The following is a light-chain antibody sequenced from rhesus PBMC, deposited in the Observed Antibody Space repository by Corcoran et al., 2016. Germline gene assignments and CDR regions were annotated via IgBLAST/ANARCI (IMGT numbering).Light chain of an antibody. J-gene: IGKJ3*01. CDR3: LQYSSSPPFT. V-gene: IGKV1-22*01. Sequence: DIQMTQSPSSLSASVGDKVTIHCRASQGISSWLAWYQQQPGKAPKLLIYKASSLQIGVPSRLSGSGSDTDFTLTLSSLQPEYFATYYFLQYSSSPPFTFGPGTKLDIK. CDR1: QGISSW. CDR2: KAS.